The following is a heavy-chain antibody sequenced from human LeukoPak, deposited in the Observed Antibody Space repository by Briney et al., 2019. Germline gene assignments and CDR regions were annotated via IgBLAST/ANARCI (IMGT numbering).Heavy chain of an antibody. Sequence: SETLSLTCTVSGGSVSSGSYYWSWIRQPPGKGLEWIGYIYYSGSTNYNPSLKSRVTISVDTSKNQFSLKLSSVTAADTAVHYCARLVVAATSYYYGMDVWGKGTTVTVSS. CDR3: ARLVVAATSYYYGMDV. CDR1: GGSVSSGSYY. J-gene: IGHJ6*04. CDR2: IYYSGST. V-gene: IGHV4-61*01. D-gene: IGHD2-15*01.